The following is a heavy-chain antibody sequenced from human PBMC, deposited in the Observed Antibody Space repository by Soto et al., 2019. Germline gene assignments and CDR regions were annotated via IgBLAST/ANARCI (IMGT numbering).Heavy chain of an antibody. CDR1: GFTFSSYS. D-gene: IGHD3-16*01. Sequence: EVQLVESGGGLVQPGGSLRLSCAASGFTFSSYSMNWVRQAPGKGLEWVSYISSSSSTIYYADSVKGRFTISRDNAKNSLYLQMNSLRAEDTAVYYCPRTGHFMGNWFDPWGQGTLVTVSS. CDR3: PRTGHFMGNWFDP. CDR2: ISSSSSTI. J-gene: IGHJ5*02. V-gene: IGHV3-48*01.